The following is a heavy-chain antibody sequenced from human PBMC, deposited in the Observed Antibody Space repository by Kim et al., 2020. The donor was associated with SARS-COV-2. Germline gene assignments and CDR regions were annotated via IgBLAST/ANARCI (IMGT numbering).Heavy chain of an antibody. V-gene: IGHV3-33*06. CDR3: AKSRAFFWFGAGWQAF. CDR2: ISNKGGTT. CDR1: GFTFNNYA. D-gene: IGHD3-3*01. Sequence: GGSLRLSCIASGFTFNNYAMTWVRQAPGKGLEWVAVISNKGGTTYYADSLKGRFTVSTDSSQNTLYLQMTSLRPEDTAVYYCAKSRAFFWFGAGWQAF. J-gene: IGHJ3*01.